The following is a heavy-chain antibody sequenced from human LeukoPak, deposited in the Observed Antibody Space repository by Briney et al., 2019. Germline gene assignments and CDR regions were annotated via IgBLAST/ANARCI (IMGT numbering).Heavy chain of an antibody. CDR1: GFTFSSYA. D-gene: IGHD3-3*01. Sequence: SGGSLRLSCAASGFTFSSYAMHWVRQAPGKGLEWVAVISYDGSNKYYADSVKGRFTISRDNSKNTLYLQMNSLGAEDTAVYYCASEDNGYYDFWSGYRSNWFDPWGQGTLVTVSS. CDR3: ASEDNGYYDFWSGYRSNWFDP. CDR2: ISYDGSNK. J-gene: IGHJ5*02. V-gene: IGHV3-30-3*01.